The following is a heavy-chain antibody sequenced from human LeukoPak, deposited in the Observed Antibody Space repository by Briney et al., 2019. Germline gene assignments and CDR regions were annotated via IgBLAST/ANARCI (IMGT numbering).Heavy chain of an antibody. J-gene: IGHJ4*02. Sequence: PGGSLRLSCAASGFTLSSYAMSWVRQAPGEGLEWVSVIYSGGSTYYADSVKGRFTISRDNSKNTLYLQMNSLRAEDTAVYYCASPYGDYGLWYWGQGTLVTVSS. CDR3: ASPYGDYGLWY. V-gene: IGHV3-53*01. D-gene: IGHD4-17*01. CDR2: IYSGGST. CDR1: GFTLSSYA.